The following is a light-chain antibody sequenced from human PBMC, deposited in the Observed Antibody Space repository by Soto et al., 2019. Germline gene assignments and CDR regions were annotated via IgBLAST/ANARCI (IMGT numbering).Light chain of an antibody. J-gene: IGLJ1*01. CDR3: SSYTSSTFYV. Sequence: QSVLTQPASVSVSPGQSITISCTGTSSDVGGYNYVSWYQQHPGKAPKLMIYEVSNRPSGVSNRFSGSKSGNTASLTISGLQAEDEADYYCSSYTSSTFYVFGTGTKLTVL. CDR2: EVS. CDR1: SSDVGGYNY. V-gene: IGLV2-14*01.